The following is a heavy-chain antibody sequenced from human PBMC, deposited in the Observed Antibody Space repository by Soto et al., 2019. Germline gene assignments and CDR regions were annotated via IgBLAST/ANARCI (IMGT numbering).Heavy chain of an antibody. CDR1: AGSISSDY. V-gene: IGHV4-59*01. CDR2: IYYSGST. D-gene: IGHD3-22*01. J-gene: IGHJ4*02. Sequence: QVQLQESGPGLVKPSETLSLTCTVSAGSISSDYWSWIRQPPGKGLEWIGYIYYSGSTNYNPSLWSRVTMSVDTSKNQFSLKITSMTAADTAVYYCARGTGDSSGYYRPFDYWGQGTLVTVSS. CDR3: ARGTGDSSGYYRPFDY.